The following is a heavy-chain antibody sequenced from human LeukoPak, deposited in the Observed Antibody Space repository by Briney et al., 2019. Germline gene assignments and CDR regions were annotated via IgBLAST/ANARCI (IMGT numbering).Heavy chain of an antibody. D-gene: IGHD3-22*01. CDR3: ARGRYYYESNGYYPFDY. V-gene: IGHV3-7*03. J-gene: IGHJ4*02. Sequence: PGGSLRLSCAASRFTLSTYWMSWVRQAPGKGLEWVANIKQDGSEKTYLDSVKGRITISRDNAKNSLYLQMNSLRAEDTAIYYCARGRYYYESNGYYPFDYWGQGTLVTVSS. CDR2: IKQDGSEK. CDR1: RFTLSTYW.